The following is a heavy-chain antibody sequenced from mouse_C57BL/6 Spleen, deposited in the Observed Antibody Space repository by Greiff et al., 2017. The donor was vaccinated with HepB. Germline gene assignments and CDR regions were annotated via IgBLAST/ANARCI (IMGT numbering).Heavy chain of an antibody. Sequence: VQLQQSGPELVKPGASVKISCKASGYSFTDYNMNWVKQSNGKSLEWIGVINPNYGTTSYNQKFKGKATLTVDQSSSTAYMQLNSLTSEDSAVYDGARGDYGSSYDYFDYWGQGTTLTVSS. CDR1: GYSFTDYN. D-gene: IGHD1-1*01. CDR2: INPNYGTT. CDR3: ARGDYGSSYDYFDY. V-gene: IGHV1-39*01. J-gene: IGHJ2*01.